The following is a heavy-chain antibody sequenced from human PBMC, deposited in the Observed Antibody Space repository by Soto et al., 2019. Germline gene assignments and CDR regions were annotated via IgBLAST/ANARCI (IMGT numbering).Heavy chain of an antibody. D-gene: IGHD2-2*01. CDR1: GGNRYT. CDR2: IIPMFGIA. Sequence: QVQLVQSGAEVKKPGSSVKVSCKGSGGNRYTITWVRQAPVQELEWMGRIIPMFGIATYAQNFQGTVTISVDKSTSTAYMELSSLRSEVTAVYYGACDWGRSDVVPAAISAMDVWGQGTMVTVSS. J-gene: IGHJ6*02. CDR3: ACDWGRSDVVPAAISAMDV. V-gene: IGHV1-69*02.